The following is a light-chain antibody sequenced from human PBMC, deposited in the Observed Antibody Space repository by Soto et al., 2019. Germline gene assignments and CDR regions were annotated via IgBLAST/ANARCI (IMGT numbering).Light chain of an antibody. CDR2: SYS. Sequence: QLVLTQPPSVSGAPGQRVTISCTGSSSNIGAGIHVHWYQHLPGRAPKLLMYSYSIRPSGVPDRFSGSKSGTSASLAIAGLQAEDEGDYYCQTYDLSLSAAVFGGGTQLTVL. V-gene: IGLV1-40*01. J-gene: IGLJ7*01. CDR3: QTYDLSLSAAV. CDR1: SSNIGAGIH.